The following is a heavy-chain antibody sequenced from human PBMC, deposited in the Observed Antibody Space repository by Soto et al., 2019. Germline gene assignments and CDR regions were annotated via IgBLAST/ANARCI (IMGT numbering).Heavy chain of an antibody. CDR3: ARLNYAGGYQIDY. V-gene: IGHV4-30-4*01. CDR2: IYYSGST. J-gene: IGHJ4*02. D-gene: IGHD2-2*01. Sequence: PSETLSLTCTVSGGSISSGDYYWSWIRQPPGKGLEWIGYIYYSGSTYCNPSLKSRVTISVDTSKNQFSLKLSSVTAADTAVYYCARLNYAGGYQIDYWGQGTLVTVSS. CDR1: GGSISSGDYY.